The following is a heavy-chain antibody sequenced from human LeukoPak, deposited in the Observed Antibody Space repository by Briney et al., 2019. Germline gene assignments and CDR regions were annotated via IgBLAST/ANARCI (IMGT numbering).Heavy chain of an antibody. V-gene: IGHV4-39*07. CDR2: MYYSGNT. J-gene: IGHJ4*02. D-gene: IGHD3-10*01. CDR3: ARLRRPGIFDY. Sequence: SETLSLTCTVSGGSISSSSYYWGWIRQPPGKGLEWIGSMYYSGNTYYNPSLKSRVTISVDTSKNQFSLKLSSVTAADTAVYYCARLRRPGIFDYWGQGTLVTVSS. CDR1: GGSISSSSYY.